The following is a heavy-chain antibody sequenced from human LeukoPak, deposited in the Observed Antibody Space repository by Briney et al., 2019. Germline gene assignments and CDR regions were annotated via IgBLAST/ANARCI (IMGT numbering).Heavy chain of an antibody. J-gene: IGHJ4*02. CDR1: GFTFSSYG. CDR2: IWYDGSIK. CDR3: ARPEIPGAIDYFDY. D-gene: IGHD2-21*01. Sequence: GGSLRLSCAASGFTFSSYGMHSVRQAPGKGLEWVAVIWYDGSIKFYVDSVKGRFTISRDNSKNTLYLQMNSLRVEDTAIYYCARPEIPGAIDYFDYWGQGTLVTVSS. V-gene: IGHV3-33*01.